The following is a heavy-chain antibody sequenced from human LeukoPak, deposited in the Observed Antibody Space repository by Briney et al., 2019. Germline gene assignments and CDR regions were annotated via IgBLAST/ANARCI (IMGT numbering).Heavy chain of an antibody. CDR2: IYYVGST. V-gene: IGHV4-39*07. Sequence: SETLSLTCTVSGGSISSSSYYWGWIGKPPGKGLGGIGGIYYVGSTSYNPSLKSRVTISVDTSKNQFSLKLSSVTAEDTAVYYCARGEEDVDIVATIKKKLNYYYYMDVWGKGTTVTVSS. D-gene: IGHD5-12*01. CDR1: GGSISSSSYY. CDR3: ARGEEDVDIVATIKKKLNYYYYMDV. J-gene: IGHJ6*03.